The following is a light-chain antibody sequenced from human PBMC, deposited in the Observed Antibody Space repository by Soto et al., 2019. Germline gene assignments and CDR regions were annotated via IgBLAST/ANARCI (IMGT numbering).Light chain of an antibody. CDR1: SSDVGGHNH. Sequence: QSALTQPPSASGSPGQSVTISCTGSSSDVGGHNHVSWYQQHPGKAPKLMIYEVSKRPSGGPGRFSGSKSVNTASLTVTGLQAEDEADYYCSSYAGNMNLIFGGGTQLTVL. J-gene: IGLJ2*01. CDR3: SSYAGNMNLI. CDR2: EVS. V-gene: IGLV2-8*01.